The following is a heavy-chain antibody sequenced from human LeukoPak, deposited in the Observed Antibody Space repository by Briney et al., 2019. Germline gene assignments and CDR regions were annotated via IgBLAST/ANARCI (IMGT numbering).Heavy chain of an antibody. J-gene: IGHJ6*03. Sequence: SETLSLTCTVSGGSIGSGDYYWSWIRQPPGKGLEWIGYIYYSGSTYYNPSLKSRVTISVDTSKNQFSLKLSSVTAADTAVYYCAGTWAIAARPFYYYYYYMDVWGKGTTVTVSS. CDR1: GGSIGSGDYY. V-gene: IGHV4-30-4*01. CDR2: IYYSGST. CDR3: AGTWAIAARPFYYYYYYMDV. D-gene: IGHD6-6*01.